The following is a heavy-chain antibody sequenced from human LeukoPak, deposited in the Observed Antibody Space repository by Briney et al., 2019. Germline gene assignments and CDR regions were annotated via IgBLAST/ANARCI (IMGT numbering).Heavy chain of an antibody. CDR2: IYYSGST. D-gene: IGHD3-9*01. CDR1: GGSISSSSYY. Sequence: SETLSLTCTVSGGSISSSSYYWGWIRQPPGKGLEWIGSIYYSGSTYYNPSLKSRVTISVDTSKNQFSLKLSSVTAADTAVYYCAKDQGGEIRYFDWPPRYFQHWGQGTLVTVSS. CDR3: AKDQGGEIRYFDWPPRYFQH. J-gene: IGHJ1*01. V-gene: IGHV4-39*02.